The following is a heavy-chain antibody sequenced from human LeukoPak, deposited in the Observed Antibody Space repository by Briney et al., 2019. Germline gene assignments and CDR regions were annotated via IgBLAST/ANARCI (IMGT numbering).Heavy chain of an antibody. J-gene: IGHJ5*02. CDR3: ASGDPTNWFDP. CDR1: GGSISSGGYS. V-gene: IGHV3-23*01. D-gene: IGHD4-17*01. CDR2: ISGSGGST. Sequence: LSLTCAVSGGSISSGGYSWSWVRQAPGKGLEWVSAISGSGGSTYYADSVKGRFTISRDNSKNTLYLQMNSLRAEDTAVYYCASGDPTNWFDPWGQGTLVTVSS.